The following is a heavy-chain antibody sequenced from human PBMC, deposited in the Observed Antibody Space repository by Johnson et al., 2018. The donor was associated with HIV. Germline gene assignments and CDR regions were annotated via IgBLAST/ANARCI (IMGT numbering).Heavy chain of an antibody. D-gene: IGHD6-6*01. CDR2: IYSGDTT. Sequence: VQLVESGGGLVQPGGSLRLSCAASGFTVRSNYMSWVRQAPGKGLEWVSLIYSGDTTYYADSVTGRFTISRDNSKNTLYLQMNSLRAEDTAVYYCARAGSSSDDAFDIWGQGTMVTVSS. J-gene: IGHJ3*02. CDR1: GFTVRSNY. V-gene: IGHV3-66*01. CDR3: ARAGSSSDDAFDI.